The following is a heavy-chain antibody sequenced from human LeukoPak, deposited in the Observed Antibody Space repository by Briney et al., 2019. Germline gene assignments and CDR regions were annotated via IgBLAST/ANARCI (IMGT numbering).Heavy chain of an antibody. CDR2: IYHSGST. V-gene: IGHV4-30-2*01. D-gene: IGHD3-10*01. CDR1: GDSISSYF. Sequence: PSETLSLTCSVSGDSISSYFWSWIRQPPGKGLEWIGYIYHSGSTYYNPSLKSRVTISVDRSKNQFSLKLSSVTAADTAVYYCARDSGPSWFDPWGQGTLVTVSS. CDR3: ARDSGPSWFDP. J-gene: IGHJ5*02.